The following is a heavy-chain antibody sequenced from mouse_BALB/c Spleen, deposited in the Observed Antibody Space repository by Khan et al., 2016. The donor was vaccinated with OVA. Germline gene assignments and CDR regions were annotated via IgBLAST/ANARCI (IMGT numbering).Heavy chain of an antibody. V-gene: IGHV2-2*02. D-gene: IGHD2-4*01. CDR3: ARRGNDYGRGALFAY. CDR2: IWSAGST. CDR1: GFSLNNYS. Sequence: QVQLKESGPGLVQPSQSLSITCTVSGFSLNNYSIHWVRQSPGKGLEWLGVIWSAGSTDYNAAFISRLTINKDNSRSQVFFKMNSLQPNGTAIYXWARRGNDYGRGALFAYWGQGTLVTVSA. J-gene: IGHJ3*01.